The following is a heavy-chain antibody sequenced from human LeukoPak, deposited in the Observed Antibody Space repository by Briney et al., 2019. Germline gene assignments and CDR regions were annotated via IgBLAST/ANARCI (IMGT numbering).Heavy chain of an antibody. V-gene: IGHV4-34*01. D-gene: IGHD2-2*01. J-gene: IGHJ4*02. CDR3: ASLEEPVPAATNLH. CDR2: INHSGST. CDR1: GGSFSGYY. Sequence: PSETLSLTCAVYGGSFSGYYWCWIRQPPGKGLEWIGEINHSGSTNYNPSLKSRVTISVDTSKNQFSLKLSSVTAADTAVYYCASLEEPVPAATNLHWGQGTLVTVSS.